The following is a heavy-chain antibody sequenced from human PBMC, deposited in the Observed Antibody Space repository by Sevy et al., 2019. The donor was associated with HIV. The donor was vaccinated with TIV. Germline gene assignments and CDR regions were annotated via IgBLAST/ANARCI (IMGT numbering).Heavy chain of an antibody. CDR2: IYTRGGT. J-gene: IGHJ4*02. V-gene: IGHV4-61*02. CDR1: GGSISSGNYY. Sequence: SETLSLTCTVSGGSISSGNYYWSWIRQPAGKGLEWIGRIYTRGGTNYNPSLKSRVTISVDTSKNQFSLMLSSVTAADTAVYYCAGESGDCSSTSCYEGVFDYWGQGTLVTVSS. D-gene: IGHD2-2*01. CDR3: AGESGDCSSTSCYEGVFDY.